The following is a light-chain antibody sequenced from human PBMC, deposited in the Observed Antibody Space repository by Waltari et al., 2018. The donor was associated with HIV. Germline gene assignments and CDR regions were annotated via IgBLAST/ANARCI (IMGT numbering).Light chain of an antibody. J-gene: IGKJ1*01. CDR3: QQYNNWPRT. V-gene: IGKV3-15*01. CDR2: GAS. CDR1: QSVGSN. Sequence: EIVMTQSPATLSVSPGERATLSCRASQSVGSNLAWYQQKRDQAPRLLIYGASTRTTGIPARFSGSGSGTEFTLTISSLKPEDFAVYSCQQYNNWPRTFGQGTRVEIK.